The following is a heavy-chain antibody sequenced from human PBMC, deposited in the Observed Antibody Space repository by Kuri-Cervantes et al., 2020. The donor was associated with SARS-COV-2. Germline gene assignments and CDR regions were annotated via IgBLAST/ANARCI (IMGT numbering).Heavy chain of an antibody. CDR1: HFTFSSYA. CDR3: ARDMTFDEYGDYFYYYMDV. V-gene: IGHV3-30*04. CDR2: ISYDGNNK. J-gene: IGHJ6*03. Sequence: GGSLRLSCAASHFTFSSYAFHWVRQAPGQGLEWVAAISYDGNNKYFADSVRGRFTVSRDNSKNTLYLEMDGLRPEDTAVYYCARDMTFDEYGDYFYYYMDVWGQGTTVTVSS. D-gene: IGHD3-16*01.